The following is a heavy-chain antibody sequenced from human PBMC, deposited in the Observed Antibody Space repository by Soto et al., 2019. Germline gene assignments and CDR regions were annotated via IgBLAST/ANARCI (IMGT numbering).Heavy chain of an antibody. Sequence: EVPLVESGGGLVQPGGSLRLSCAASGFTFSSYSLNWVRQAPGKGLEWVSYISSSSSTIYYADSVKGRFTISRDNAKNSLYLQMNSLRAEDTAVYYCARAGDSGGYYWFDPWGQGTLVTVSS. CDR3: ARAGDSGGYYWFDP. CDR1: GFTFSSYS. CDR2: ISSSSSTI. J-gene: IGHJ5*02. V-gene: IGHV3-48*01. D-gene: IGHD3-22*01.